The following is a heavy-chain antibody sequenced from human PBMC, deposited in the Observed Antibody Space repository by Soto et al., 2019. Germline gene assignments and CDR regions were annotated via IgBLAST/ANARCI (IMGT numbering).Heavy chain of an antibody. CDR1: GYTFTSYG. CDR3: ARPGGIATADPYYFDY. CDR2: ISVYNGNT. V-gene: IGHV1-18*04. J-gene: IGHJ4*02. Sequence: ASVKVSCKASGYTFTSYGISWVRQAPGQGLEWMAWISVYNGNTKYAQKLQGRVTLTTDTSTSTAYMELRSLRSHDTAIYYCARPGGIATADPYYFDYWGQGTLVTVSS. D-gene: IGHD6-13*01.